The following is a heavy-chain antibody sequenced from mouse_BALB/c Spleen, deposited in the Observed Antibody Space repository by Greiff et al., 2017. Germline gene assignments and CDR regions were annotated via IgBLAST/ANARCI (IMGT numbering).Heavy chain of an antibody. J-gene: IGHJ3*01. CDR2: IWSGGST. CDR1: GFSLTSYG. Sequence: QVQLKESGPGLVQPSQSLSITCPVSGFSLTSYGVHWVRQAPGTGLEWLGGIWSGGSTDYNAAFISRLSISKDNTKSQVFFKMNSLQANDTAIYYCARNEDESYWGQGTLVTVSA. V-gene: IGHV2-2*02. CDR3: ARNEDESY.